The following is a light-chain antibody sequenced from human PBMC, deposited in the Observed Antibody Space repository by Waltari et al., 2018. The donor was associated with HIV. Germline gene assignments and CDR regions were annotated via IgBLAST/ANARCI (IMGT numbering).Light chain of an antibody. J-gene: IGKJ1*01. Sequence: EIVLTQSPATLSLSPGERATFSYKASQSVSNYLAWYQQKPGQAPRLLIYDASNRATGIPAKFSGSGSGTDFTLTISSLEPEDFAVYYCQQRSNWPPGWTFGQGTKVEIK. CDR1: QSVSNY. V-gene: IGKV3-11*01. CDR3: QQRSNWPPGWT. CDR2: DAS.